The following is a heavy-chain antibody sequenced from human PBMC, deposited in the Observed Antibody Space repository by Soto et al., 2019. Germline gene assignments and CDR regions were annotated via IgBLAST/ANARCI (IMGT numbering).Heavy chain of an antibody. Sequence: PGGSLRLSCAASGFTFSSYAMSWVRQAPGKGLEWVSAISGSGGSTYYADSVEGRFTISRDNSKNTLYLQMNSLRAEDTAVYYCAKDGAKEDIVLMVYAINWFDPWGQGTLVTVSS. CDR3: AKDGAKEDIVLMVYAINWFDP. CDR2: ISGSGGST. V-gene: IGHV3-23*01. CDR1: GFTFSSYA. J-gene: IGHJ5*02. D-gene: IGHD2-8*01.